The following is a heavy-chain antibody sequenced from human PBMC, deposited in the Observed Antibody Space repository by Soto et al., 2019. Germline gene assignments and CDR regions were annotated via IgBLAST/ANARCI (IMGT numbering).Heavy chain of an antibody. CDR2: TRNKANSYTT. Sequence: PGGSLRLSCVGSGFNFYEAWLSWVRQAPGRGLEWVGRTRNKANSYTTDYAAFVKGRFTISRDDSKNLIYLQMNSLKTEDTAVYYCAREGSSSGPDYEYWGQGTLVTVSS. CDR1: GFNFYEAW. CDR3: AREGSSSGPDYEY. J-gene: IGHJ4*02. D-gene: IGHD3-22*01. V-gene: IGHV3-72*01.